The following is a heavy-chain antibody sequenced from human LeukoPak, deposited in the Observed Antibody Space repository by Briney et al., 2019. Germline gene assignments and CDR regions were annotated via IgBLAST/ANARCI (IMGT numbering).Heavy chain of an antibody. V-gene: IGHV3-23*01. CDR1: GFTFSSYA. J-gene: IGHJ6*02. CDR3: AKDLLSPYYYYGMDV. D-gene: IGHD2/OR15-2a*01. CDR2: ISGSGGST. Sequence: SGGSLRLSCAASGFTFSSYAMSWVRQAPGKGLEWDSAISGSGGSTYYADSVKGRFTISRDNSKNTLYLQMNSLRAEDTAVYYCAKDLLSPYYYYGMDVWGQGTTVTVSS.